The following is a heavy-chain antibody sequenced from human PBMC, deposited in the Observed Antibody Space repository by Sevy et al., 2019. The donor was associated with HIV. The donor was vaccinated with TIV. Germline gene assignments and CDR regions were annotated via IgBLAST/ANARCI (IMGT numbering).Heavy chain of an antibody. D-gene: IGHD2-8*01. Sequence: GGSLILSCAASGFTFSKYSMSWVRQPPGKGLEWVSTLSFGCGEINYADSVKGRFTISRDNSKNSLYLQMNNLRAEDTAVYYCAREGCTKPHDYWGQGTLVTVSS. CDR2: LSFGCGEI. V-gene: IGHV3-23*01. CDR1: GFTFSKYS. J-gene: IGHJ4*02. CDR3: AREGCTKPHDY.